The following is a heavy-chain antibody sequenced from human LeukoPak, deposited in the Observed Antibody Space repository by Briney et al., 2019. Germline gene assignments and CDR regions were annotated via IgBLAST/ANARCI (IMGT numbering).Heavy chain of an antibody. D-gene: IGHD1-26*01. CDR3: TRPGVVGATPYYYYYYGMDV. CDR2: IRSKANSYAT. Sequence: AGGSLRLSCAASGFTFSGSAMHWVRQASGKGLEWVGRIRSKANSYATAYAASVKGRFTISRDDSKNTAYLQMNSLKTEDTAVYYCTRPGVVGATPYYYYYYGMDVWGQGTTVTVSS. V-gene: IGHV3-73*01. CDR1: GFTFSGSA. J-gene: IGHJ6*02.